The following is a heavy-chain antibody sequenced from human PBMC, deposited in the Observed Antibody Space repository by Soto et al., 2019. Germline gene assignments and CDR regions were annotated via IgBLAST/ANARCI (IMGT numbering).Heavy chain of an antibody. CDR3: ATSQKGYNWNYFDH. CDR1: GGSIIAYY. D-gene: IGHD1-20*01. Sequence: SETLSLTCTVSGGSIIAYYWSWIRQPPGKGLEWIGSVFYTGFTSYNPSLESRVSVSVDTSKNQFSLKVSGVSAADTAVYYCATSQKGYNWNYFDHWGQGALVTVSS. J-gene: IGHJ4*02. CDR2: VFYTGFT. V-gene: IGHV4-59*04.